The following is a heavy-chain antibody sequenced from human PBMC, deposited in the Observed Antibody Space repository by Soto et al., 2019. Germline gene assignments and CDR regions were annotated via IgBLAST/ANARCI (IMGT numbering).Heavy chain of an antibody. CDR1: GFTFSESA. J-gene: IGHJ4*02. V-gene: IGHV3-73*02. D-gene: IGHD1-1*01. CDR2: IRSQPNGHAT. CDR3: NRDWRPAADD. Sequence: EVQLVESGGGFVRPGGSLTLSCRTSGFTFSESAMNWVRQASRKGMEWVGHIRSQPNGHATEYAASVKGRFTISRDDSRKTAYLQMDSLKTEDMAVYFCNRDWRPAADDWCQGILVTVPS.